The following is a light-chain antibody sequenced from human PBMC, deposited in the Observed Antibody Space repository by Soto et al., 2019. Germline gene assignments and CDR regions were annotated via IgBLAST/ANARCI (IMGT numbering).Light chain of an antibody. J-gene: IGKJ5*01. CDR2: DAS. Sequence: IVLTHSASTISSSPGERATLSCRASQSVRTYLAWYQQKPGQAPRLLIHDASSRATGIPARFSGSGSGTDFTLTISSLEPQDFAVYYCQQRTNWPSSTFGQGTRLEIK. CDR3: QQRTNWPSST. V-gene: IGKV3-11*01. CDR1: QSVRTY.